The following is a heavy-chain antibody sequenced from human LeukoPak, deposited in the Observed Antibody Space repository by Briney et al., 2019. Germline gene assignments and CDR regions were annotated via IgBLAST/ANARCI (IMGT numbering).Heavy chain of an antibody. D-gene: IGHD3-22*01. V-gene: IGHV4-34*01. J-gene: IGHJ4*02. CDR2: INHSGST. CDR1: GGSFSGYY. Sequence: SETLSLTCAVYGGSFSGYYWSWIRQPPGKGLEWIGEINHSGSTNYNPSLKSRVTISVDTSKNQFSLKLSSVTAADTAVYYCARGPDYYDSSGPQEYYFDYWGQGTLVTVSS. CDR3: ARGPDYYDSSGPQEYYFDY.